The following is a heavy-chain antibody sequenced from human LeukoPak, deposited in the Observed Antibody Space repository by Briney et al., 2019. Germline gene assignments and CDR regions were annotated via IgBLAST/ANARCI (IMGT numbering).Heavy chain of an antibody. J-gene: IGHJ3*02. Sequence: GRSLGLPCAASGFPFDEYAMHWVPKPPGKGLEGVSGISWDSGSIGYADSVKGRFTISRDNAKNSLYLQMNSLKAEDTALYYCAKDFSHYYDSSGSGDDAFDIWGQGTMVTVSS. CDR3: AKDFSHYYDSSGSGDDAFDI. V-gene: IGHV3-9*01. CDR1: GFPFDEYA. D-gene: IGHD3-22*01. CDR2: ISWDSGSI.